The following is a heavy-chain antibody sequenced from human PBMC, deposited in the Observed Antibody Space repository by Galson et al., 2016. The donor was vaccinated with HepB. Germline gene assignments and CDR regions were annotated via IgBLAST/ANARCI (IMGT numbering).Heavy chain of an antibody. V-gene: IGHV4-39*01. D-gene: IGHD3-9*01. Sequence: ETLSLTCNVSGASISSSTDYWGWIRQPPGKGLEWIGSIYYSGSSYYNPSLRSRLTISVDASKNQFSLKLTSVTAADPAIFYCARHIHRRYFDWSTPYWFDAWGPGILVTVSS. CDR1: GASISSSTDY. J-gene: IGHJ5*02. CDR3: ARHIHRRYFDWSTPYWFDA. CDR2: IYYSGSS.